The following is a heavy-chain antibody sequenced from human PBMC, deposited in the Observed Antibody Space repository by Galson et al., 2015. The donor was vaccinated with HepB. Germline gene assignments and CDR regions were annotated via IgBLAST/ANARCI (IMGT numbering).Heavy chain of an antibody. CDR1: GFSLSASGVG. D-gene: IGHD3-22*01. Sequence: PALVKPTQTLTLTCTSSGFSLSASGVGVGWIRQPPGKALEWLALIYWDDDKRDSPSLNNRLTITKDNSKSQVGLTMTNVDPADTATYYCAYTYHYYNTRGSWAYWGQGTRVTVSS. CDR2: IYWDDDK. CDR3: AYTYHYYNTRGSWAY. J-gene: IGHJ4*02. V-gene: IGHV2-5*02.